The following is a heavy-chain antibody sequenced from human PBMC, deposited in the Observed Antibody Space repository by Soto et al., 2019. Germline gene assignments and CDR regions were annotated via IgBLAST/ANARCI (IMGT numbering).Heavy chain of an antibody. V-gene: IGHV4-59*01. CDR3: ARDPTSDRRFGYYYMDV. J-gene: IGHJ6*03. Sequence: SETLSLTCTVSGGSIGSYYWSWIRQPPGKGLEWIGYIYYSGSTNYNPSFKSRVTISVDTSKNQFSLKLSSVTAADTAVYYCARDPTSDRRFGYYYMDVWGKGTTVTVSS. D-gene: IGHD3-16*01. CDR2: IYYSGST. CDR1: GGSIGSYY.